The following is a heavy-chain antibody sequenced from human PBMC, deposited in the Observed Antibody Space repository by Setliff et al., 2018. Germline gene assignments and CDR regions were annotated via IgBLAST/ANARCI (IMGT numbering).Heavy chain of an antibody. CDR1: GGSISSHY. J-gene: IGHJ5*02. CDR3: ARASGYYDFWSGSEGSGWFDP. V-gene: IGHV4-59*11. D-gene: IGHD3-3*01. CDR2: IHYSGSI. Sequence: PSETLSLTCTVSGGSISSHYWSWIRQPPGKGLEWIGYIHYSGSINYNPSLKSRVTISVDTSKNQFSLKMTSMTAADTAVYYCARASGYYDFWSGSEGSGWFDPWGQGTLVTVSS.